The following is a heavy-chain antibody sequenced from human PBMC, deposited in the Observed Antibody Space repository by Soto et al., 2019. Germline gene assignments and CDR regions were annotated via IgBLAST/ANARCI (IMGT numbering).Heavy chain of an antibody. Sequence: SCAASVFTFTSYTMNWVRQYPGKGLEWVSSISSTTHYIYYADSMRGRFTISRDNAKNAVYLEMNSLRAEDTAVYYCARESEDLTSNFDYWGQGTLVTVSS. V-gene: IGHV3-21*06. CDR2: ISSTTHYI. J-gene: IGHJ4*02. CDR3: ARESEDLTSNFDY. CDR1: VFTFTSYT.